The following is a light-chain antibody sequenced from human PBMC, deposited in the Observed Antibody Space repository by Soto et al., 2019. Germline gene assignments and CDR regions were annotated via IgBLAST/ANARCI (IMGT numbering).Light chain of an antibody. J-gene: IGKJ1*01. CDR3: QQRSNWSLT. V-gene: IGKV3-11*01. CDR2: GAS. Sequence: EIVMTQSPATLSLSPGERATLSCRASQSVSSDLAWYPQKPGLAPRLLIYGASTRATGIPARFSGSGSGTEFTLSISSLESEDSAVYYCQQRSNWSLTFGNGTKVDI. CDR1: QSVSSD.